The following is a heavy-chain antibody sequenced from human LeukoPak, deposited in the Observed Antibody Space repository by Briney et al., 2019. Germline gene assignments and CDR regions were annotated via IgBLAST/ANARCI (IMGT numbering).Heavy chain of an antibody. CDR1: GFTFSSYW. CDR2: INSDGSST. J-gene: IGHJ4*02. D-gene: IGHD6-19*01. Sequence: PGGSLRLSCAASGFTFSSYWMHWVRQAPGKGLVWVSRINSDGSSTNYADSVTGRFTISRDNSKNTVYLEMNSLRAEDTAVYYCARDLKTSGWYGDFDYWGQGTLVTVSS. CDR3: ARDLKTSGWYGDFDY. V-gene: IGHV3-74*01.